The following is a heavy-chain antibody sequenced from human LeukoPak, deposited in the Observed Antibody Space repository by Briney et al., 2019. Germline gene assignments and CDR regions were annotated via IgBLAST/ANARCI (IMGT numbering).Heavy chain of an antibody. Sequence: PGGSLRLSCAASGFTFSSYWMSWVRQAPGKGLEWVANINQDEGHKDYVDSVKGRFTISRGNAKNSLYLQMDSLRAEDTAVYYCARDRGRYDSSGYYYEGYFDYWGQGTLVTVSS. CDR1: GFTFSSYW. CDR2: INQDEGHK. J-gene: IGHJ4*02. D-gene: IGHD3-22*01. V-gene: IGHV3-7*01. CDR3: ARDRGRYDSSGYYYEGYFDY.